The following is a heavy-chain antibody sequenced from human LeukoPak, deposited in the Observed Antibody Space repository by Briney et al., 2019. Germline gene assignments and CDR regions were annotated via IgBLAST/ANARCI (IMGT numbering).Heavy chain of an antibody. Sequence: GGSLRLSCAASGFTFSSYWMSWVRQAPGKGLEWVANIKQDGSEKYYVDSVKGRFTISRDNAKNSLYLQMNSLRAEDTAVYYCAKDWGLYSSGWYGVWGQGTLVTVSS. V-gene: IGHV3-7*03. CDR2: IKQDGSEK. J-gene: IGHJ4*02. CDR3: AKDWGLYSSGWYGV. D-gene: IGHD6-19*01. CDR1: GFTFSSYW.